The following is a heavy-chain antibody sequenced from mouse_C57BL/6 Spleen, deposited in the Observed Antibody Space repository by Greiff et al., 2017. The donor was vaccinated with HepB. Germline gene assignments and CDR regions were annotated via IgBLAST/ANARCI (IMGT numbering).Heavy chain of an antibody. CDR2: IHPNSGST. CDR1: GYTFTSYW. V-gene: IGHV1-64*01. D-gene: IGHD1-1*01. CDR3: ARDGSSYDYFDY. Sequence: VQLQQPGAELVKPGASVKLSCKASGYTFTSYWMHWVKQRPGQGLEWIGMIHPNSGSTNYNEKFKSKATLTVDKSSSTAYMQLSSLTSEDSAVYYCARDGSSYDYFDYWGQGTTLTVSS. J-gene: IGHJ2*01.